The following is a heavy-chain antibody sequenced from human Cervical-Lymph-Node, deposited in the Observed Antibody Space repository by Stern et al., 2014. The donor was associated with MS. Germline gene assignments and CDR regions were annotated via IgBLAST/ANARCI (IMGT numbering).Heavy chain of an antibody. CDR1: AYTFTNYY. Sequence: QVPLVQSGAEVKKPGASVEVSCKASAYTFTNYYMHWVRQAPGQGLEWMGIINPSGGSTSYAQKFQGRVTMTRDTSTSTVYMVLSSLRSEDTAVYYCAREVAGHRLGMMDVWGQGTTVTVSS. V-gene: IGHV1-46*01. CDR3: AREVAGHRLGMMDV. D-gene: IGHD6-19*01. CDR2: INPSGGST. J-gene: IGHJ6*02.